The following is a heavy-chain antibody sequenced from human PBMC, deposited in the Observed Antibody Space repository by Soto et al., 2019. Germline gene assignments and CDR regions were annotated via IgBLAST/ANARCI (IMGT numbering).Heavy chain of an antibody. J-gene: IGHJ6*02. V-gene: IGHV1-58*02. CDR1: GFTFTSSA. Sequence: QMQLVQSGPEVKKPGTSVKVSCKTSGFTFTSSAMQWVRQASGQRLEWIGWIVIGSGHTNYAQKFQERVTITRDMSTSTAYMELSSLRSEDTAVYYCAAASSTSGGYYGMDVWGQGTTVTVSS. D-gene: IGHD2-2*01. CDR2: IVIGSGHT. CDR3: AAASSTSGGYYGMDV.